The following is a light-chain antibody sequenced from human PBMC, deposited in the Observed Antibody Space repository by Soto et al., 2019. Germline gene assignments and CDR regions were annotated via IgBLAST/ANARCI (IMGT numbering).Light chain of an antibody. V-gene: IGKV1-5*03. CDR1: QSISSW. Sequence: DIQMTQSPSTLSASVGDRVTITCRASQSISSWLAWYQQKPGKAPKLLIYKASTLQSGVPSRFSGCGSGTEFTLAISSLQADHSATYSCQQYNDYWTFGQGTKVEIK. CDR3: QQYNDYWT. J-gene: IGKJ1*01. CDR2: KAS.